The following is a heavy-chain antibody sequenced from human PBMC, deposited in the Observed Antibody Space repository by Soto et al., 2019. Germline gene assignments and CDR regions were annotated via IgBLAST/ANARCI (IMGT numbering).Heavy chain of an antibody. CDR2: INPSGGST. CDR3: ARGEYCSGGSCPTLLNYYYYGMDV. V-gene: IGHV1-46*03. CDR1: GYTFTSYY. D-gene: IGHD2-15*01. J-gene: IGHJ6*02. Sequence: VASVKVSCKASGYTFTSYYMHWVRQAPGQGLEWMGIINPSGGSTSYAQKFQGRVTMTRDTSTSTVYMELSSLRSEDTAVYYCARGEYCSGGSCPTLLNYYYYGMDVWGQGTTVTVSS.